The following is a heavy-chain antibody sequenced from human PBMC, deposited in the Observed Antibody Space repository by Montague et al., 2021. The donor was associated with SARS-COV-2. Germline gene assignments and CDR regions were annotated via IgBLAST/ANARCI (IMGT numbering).Heavy chain of an antibody. CDR1: RGSISSGGNY. J-gene: IGHJ5*01. CDR3: ARGRRYSSNWYGAFDP. D-gene: IGHD6-13*01. CDR2: SYYSGST. Sequence: TLSLTCTVSRGSISSGGNYWSWIRQHPVKGLEWIGYSYYSGSTYYNPSLKSRVSISVDTSKNQFSLKLSSVTAADTAVYYCARGRRYSSNWYGAFDPWGQGMQVTVSS. V-gene: IGHV4-31*03.